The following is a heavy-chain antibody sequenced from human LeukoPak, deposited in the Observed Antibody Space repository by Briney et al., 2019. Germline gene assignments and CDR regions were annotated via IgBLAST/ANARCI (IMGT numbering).Heavy chain of an antibody. D-gene: IGHD3-22*01. CDR3: ARDYDSSGYYGDAFGI. CDR2: IYDGGTT. J-gene: IGHJ3*02. CDR1: GDSVSSFF. Sequence: SETLSLTCTVSGDSVSSFFWSWIRQPPGKGLEWIGYIYDGGTTKYNPSLRGRVTISADTSKSQFSVNLKSVTAADTAVYYCARDYDSSGYYGDAFGIWGQGTMVTVSS. V-gene: IGHV4-59*02.